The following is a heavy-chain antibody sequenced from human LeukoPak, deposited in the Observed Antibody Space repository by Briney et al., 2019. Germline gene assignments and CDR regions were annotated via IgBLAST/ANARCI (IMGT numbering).Heavy chain of an antibody. CDR3: ARHTLGWSPDAFDI. CDR2: INHSGST. D-gene: IGHD3/OR15-3a*01. Sequence: SETLSLTCAVYGGSFSGYYWSWIRQPPGKGLEWIGEINHSGSTNYNPSLKSRVTISVDTSKNQFSLELSSVTAADTAVYYCARHTLGWSPDAFDIWGQGTMVTVSS. CDR1: GGSFSGYY. V-gene: IGHV4-34*01. J-gene: IGHJ3*02.